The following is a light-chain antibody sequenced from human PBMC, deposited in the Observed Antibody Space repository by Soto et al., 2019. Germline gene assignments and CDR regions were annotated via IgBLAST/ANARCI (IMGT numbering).Light chain of an antibody. Sequence: EIVLTQSPGTLSLSPGERATLSCRASQSVSNNYLAWYQQKPGQAPRLLIYGASGRDPGIPDRFSGSGSGTDFILTINRLEPDDFVVYYCQQYGSSPRTFGQGTKVEIK. CDR3: QQYGSSPRT. V-gene: IGKV3-20*01. CDR1: QSVSNNY. J-gene: IGKJ1*01. CDR2: GAS.